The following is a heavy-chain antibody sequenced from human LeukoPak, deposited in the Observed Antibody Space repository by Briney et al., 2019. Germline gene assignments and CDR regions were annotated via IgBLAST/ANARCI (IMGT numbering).Heavy chain of an antibody. J-gene: IGHJ4*02. CDR3: ARDYDSSGVGY. Sequence: PGRSLRLSCAASGFTFSSYAMHWVRQAPGQGLEWMGIINPSGGSTSYAQKFQGRVTMTRDTSTSTVYMELSSLRSEDTAVYYCARDYDSSGVGYWGQGTLVTVSS. CDR1: GFTFSSYA. V-gene: IGHV1-46*01. CDR2: INPSGGST. D-gene: IGHD3-22*01.